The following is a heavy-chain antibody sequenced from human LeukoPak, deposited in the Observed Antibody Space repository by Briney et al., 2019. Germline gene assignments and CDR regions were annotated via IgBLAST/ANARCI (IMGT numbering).Heavy chain of an antibody. D-gene: IGHD6-13*01. Sequence: SVKVSCKASGGTFSSYTIRWVRQAPGQGLEWMGRIIPILGIANYAQKFQGRVTITADKSTSTAYMELSSLRSEDTAVYYCARVVYSSSRTVVAFDTWGQGTMVTVSS. J-gene: IGHJ3*02. CDR3: ARVVYSSSRTVVAFDT. CDR2: IIPILGIA. V-gene: IGHV1-69*02. CDR1: GGTFSSYT.